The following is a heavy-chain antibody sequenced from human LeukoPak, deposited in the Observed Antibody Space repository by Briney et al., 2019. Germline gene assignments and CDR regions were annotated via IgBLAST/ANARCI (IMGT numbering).Heavy chain of an antibody. Sequence: SETLSLTCTVSGGSISSGGYYWSWFRQHPGKGLEWIGYIYYSGSTYYNPSLKSRVTISVDTSKNQFSLKLSSVTAADTAVYYCARGGYCSSTSCYPWFDPWGQGTLVTVSS. D-gene: IGHD2-2*01. CDR1: GGSISSGGYY. CDR2: IYYSGST. V-gene: IGHV4-31*03. CDR3: ARGGYCSSTSCYPWFDP. J-gene: IGHJ5*02.